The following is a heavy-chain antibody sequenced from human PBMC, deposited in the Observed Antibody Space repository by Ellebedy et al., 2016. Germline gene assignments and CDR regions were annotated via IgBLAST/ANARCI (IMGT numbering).Heavy chain of an antibody. Sequence: SVKVSCXASGGTFSSYAISWVRQAPGQGLEWMGGIIPIFGTANYAQKFQGRVTITADESTSTAYMGLSSLRSEDTAVYYCARDCSSTSCYPSTDYYYGMDVWGQGTTVTVSS. D-gene: IGHD2-2*01. CDR3: ARDCSSTSCYPSTDYYYGMDV. CDR2: IIPIFGTA. CDR1: GGTFSSYA. V-gene: IGHV1-69*13. J-gene: IGHJ6*02.